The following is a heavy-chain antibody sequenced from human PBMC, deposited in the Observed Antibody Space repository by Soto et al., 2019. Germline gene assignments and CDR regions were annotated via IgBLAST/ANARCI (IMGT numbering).Heavy chain of an antibody. CDR1: GFTFSSYA. Sequence: GGSLTLSCAASGFTFSSYAMSWVRQAPVKGLEWVSAISGSGGSTYYAESVKGRFTISRDNSKNTLYLQMNSLRAEDTAVYYCAKDQGYCSGGSCYSELAVAYYFDYWGQGTLVTVSS. J-gene: IGHJ4*02. V-gene: IGHV3-23*01. D-gene: IGHD2-15*01. CDR3: AKDQGYCSGGSCYSELAVAYYFDY. CDR2: ISGSGGST.